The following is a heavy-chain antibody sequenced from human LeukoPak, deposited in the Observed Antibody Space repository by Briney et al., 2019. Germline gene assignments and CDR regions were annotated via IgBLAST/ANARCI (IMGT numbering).Heavy chain of an antibody. CDR2: ISWNSGSI. CDR3: AKATGRYYYDSTAGY. J-gene: IGHJ4*02. V-gene: IGHV3-9*01. D-gene: IGHD3-22*01. CDR1: GFTFDDYA. Sequence: PGRSLRLSCAASGFTFDDYAMHWVRQAPGKGLEWVSGISWNSGSIGYADSVKGRFTISRDNAKNSLYLQMNSLRAEDTALYYCAKATGRYYYDSTAGYWGQGTLVTVSP.